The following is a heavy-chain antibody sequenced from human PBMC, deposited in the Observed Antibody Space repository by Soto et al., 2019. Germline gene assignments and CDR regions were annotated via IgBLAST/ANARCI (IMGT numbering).Heavy chain of an antibody. J-gene: IGHJ4*02. CDR2: IRSKAYGGTT. D-gene: IGHD1-26*01. CDR3: TSGSYYAIDY. CDR1: GFTFGDYA. Sequence: SLRLSCTASGFTFGDYAMSWVLQAPGKGLEWVGFIRSKAYGGTTEYAASVKGRFTISRDDSKSIAYLQMNSLKTEDTAVYYCTSGSYYAIDYWGQGTLVTVSS. V-gene: IGHV3-49*04.